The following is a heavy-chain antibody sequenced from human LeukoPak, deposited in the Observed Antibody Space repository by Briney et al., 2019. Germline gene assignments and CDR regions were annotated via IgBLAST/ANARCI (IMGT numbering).Heavy chain of an antibody. CDR1: GYSIRGDDY. CDR2: IYHSGST. D-gene: IGHD4-17*01. CDR3: ARNRSVTTTPGFDH. J-gene: IGHJ4*02. V-gene: IGHV4-38-2*01. Sequence: SETLSLTCAVSGYSIRGDDYWGWIRQSPGKGLEWIGSIYHSGSTHYNPSLESRVTISVDTSKNQFSLMLNSVTAADTAVYYCARNRSVTTTPGFDHWGQGTLVTVSS.